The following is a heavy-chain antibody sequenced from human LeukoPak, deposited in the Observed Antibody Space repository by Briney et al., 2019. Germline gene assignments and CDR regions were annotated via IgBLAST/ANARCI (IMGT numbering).Heavy chain of an antibody. CDR3: ARGSERCSSTSCPNKPFDY. CDR2: INPNSGGT. V-gene: IGHV1-2*02. Sequence: ASVTVSCKASGYTFTDYYMHWVRQAPGQGLEWMGWINPNSGGTKYEQKFQGRVTMTRDTSISTVYMELSRLRFDDTAVYYCARGSERCSSTSCPNKPFDYWGQGTLVTVSS. J-gene: IGHJ4*02. D-gene: IGHD2-2*01. CDR1: GYTFTDYY.